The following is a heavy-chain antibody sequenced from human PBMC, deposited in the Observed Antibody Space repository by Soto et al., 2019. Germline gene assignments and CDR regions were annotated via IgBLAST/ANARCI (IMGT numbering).Heavy chain of an antibody. CDR1: GFTFSNYA. CDR2: ISDSGRTT. CDR3: VSRSSGWYFDY. Sequence: GGSLRLSCAASGFTFSNYAMSWVRQAPGQGLEWVSGISDSGRTTFYPDSVTGRITISRDNSKNTLYLQLNSLRAQDTAVYYCVSRSSGWYFDYWGQGTLVTVSS. V-gene: IGHV3-23*01. D-gene: IGHD6-19*01. J-gene: IGHJ4*02.